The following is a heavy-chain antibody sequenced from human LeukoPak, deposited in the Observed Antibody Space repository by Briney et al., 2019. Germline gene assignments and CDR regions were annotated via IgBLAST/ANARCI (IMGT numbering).Heavy chain of an antibody. CDR3: ASNDYRDEGIDS. J-gene: IGHJ4*02. Sequence: GGSLRLSCAASGFAFSRYSMNWVRQAPGKGLEWVSSISYSGPHMFYADSVRGRFTISRDNAKNSLFLQMNSLRAEDTAVYFCASNDYRDEGIDSWGQGTLVTVSS. V-gene: IGHV3-21*01. CDR1: GFAFSRYS. D-gene: IGHD4-17*01. CDR2: ISYSGPHM.